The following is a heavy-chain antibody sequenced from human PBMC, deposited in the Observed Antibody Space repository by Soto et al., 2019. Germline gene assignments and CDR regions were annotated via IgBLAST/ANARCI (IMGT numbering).Heavy chain of an antibody. CDR1: GFTFSSYG. J-gene: IGHJ4*02. V-gene: IGHV3-33*06. Sequence: GGSLRLSCAASGFTFSSYGMHWVRQAPGKGLEWVAVIWYDGSNKYYADSVKGRFTISRDNSKNTLYLQMNSLRAEDTAVYYCAKASSGYYRTNQPAAYWGQGTLVTVSS. CDR2: IWYDGSNK. CDR3: AKASSGYYRTNQPAAY. D-gene: IGHD3-22*01.